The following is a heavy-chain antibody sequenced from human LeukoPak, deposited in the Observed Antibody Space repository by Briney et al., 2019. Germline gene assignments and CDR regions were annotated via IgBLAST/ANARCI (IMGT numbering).Heavy chain of an antibody. D-gene: IGHD6-13*01. CDR2: ISGSGGST. J-gene: IGHJ5*02. CDR1: GFTFSSYA. V-gene: IGHV3-23*01. Sequence: GGSLRLSCAASGFTFSSYAMSWVRQAPGKGLEWVSAISGSGGSTYYADSVKGRFTISRDNSKNTLYLQMNSLRAEDMAVYYCAKDTQAAANIRRFDPWGQGTLVTVSS. CDR3: AKDTQAAANIRRFDP.